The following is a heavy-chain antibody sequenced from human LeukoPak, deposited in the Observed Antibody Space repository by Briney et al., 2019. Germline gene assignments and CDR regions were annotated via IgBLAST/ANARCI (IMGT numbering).Heavy chain of an antibody. V-gene: IGHV4-4*07. J-gene: IGHJ4*02. CDR2: IYTSGST. D-gene: IGHD3-10*01. CDR3: AREIMVRGVIRFDY. Sequence: PSETLSLTCTVSGGSISSYYWSWIRQPAGKGLEWIGRIYTSGSTNYNPSLKSRVTMSVDTSKNQFSLKLSSVTAADTAVYYCAREIMVRGVIRFDYWGQGTLVTVSS. CDR1: GGSISSYY.